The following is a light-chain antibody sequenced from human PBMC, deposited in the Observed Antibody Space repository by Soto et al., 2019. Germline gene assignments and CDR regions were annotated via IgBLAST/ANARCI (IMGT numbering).Light chain of an antibody. Sequence: IVMTQSPATLSVSPGERATLSCRASQSVGSNLAWYQQKPGQAPRLLIFGTSIRATGVPARFSAGGSGTEFTPTIRRLQSEDFAIYYCQQYNDWPTYTFGQGTNLEIK. CDR2: GTS. CDR3: QQYNDWPTYT. CDR1: QSVGSN. V-gene: IGKV3-15*01. J-gene: IGKJ2*01.